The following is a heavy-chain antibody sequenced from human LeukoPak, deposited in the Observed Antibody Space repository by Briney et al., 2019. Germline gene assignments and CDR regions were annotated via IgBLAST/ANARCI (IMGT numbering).Heavy chain of an antibody. CDR1: GGSISSSSYY. CDR3: ARGHSGYIDS. J-gene: IGHJ4*02. CDR2: IYYSGST. V-gene: IGHV4-39*01. D-gene: IGHD5-12*01. Sequence: SSETLSLTCTVSGGSISSSSYYWGWIRQPPGKGLEWIGSIYYSGSTYYNPSLKSRVTISVDTSKNQFSLKLSSVTPEDTAVYYCARGHSGYIDSWGQGTLVTVSS.